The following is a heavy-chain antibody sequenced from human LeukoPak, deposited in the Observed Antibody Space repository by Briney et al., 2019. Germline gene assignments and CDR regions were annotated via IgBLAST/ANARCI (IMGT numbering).Heavy chain of an antibody. V-gene: IGHV1-69*06. CDR2: IIPIFGTA. CDR1: GGTFSSYA. Sequence: SVKVSCKASGGTFSSYAISWVRQAPGQGLEWMGGIIPIFGTANYAQKFQGRVTITADKSTSTAYMELSSLRSEDTAVYYCARAYYYGSGSYYTGRLDYWGQGTLVTVSS. D-gene: IGHD3-10*01. CDR3: ARAYYYGSGSYYTGRLDY. J-gene: IGHJ4*02.